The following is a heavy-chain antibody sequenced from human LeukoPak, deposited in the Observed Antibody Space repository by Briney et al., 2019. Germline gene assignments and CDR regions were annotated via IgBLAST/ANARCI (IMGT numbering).Heavy chain of an antibody. CDR3: AKDRVGATRRDY. V-gene: IGHV3-23*01. CDR1: GFTFSSYA. D-gene: IGHD1-26*01. J-gene: IGHJ4*02. CDR2: ISGSGGST. Sequence: GASLRLSCAASGFTFSSYAMSWVRQAPGKGLEWVSAISGSGGSTYYADSVKGRFTISRDNSKNTLYLQMNSLRAEDTAVYYCAKDRVGATRRDYWGRGTLVTVSS.